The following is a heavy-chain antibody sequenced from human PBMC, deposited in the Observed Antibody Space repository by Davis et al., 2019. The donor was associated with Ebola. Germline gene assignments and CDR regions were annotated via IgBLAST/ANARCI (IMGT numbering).Heavy chain of an antibody. D-gene: IGHD3-16*02. V-gene: IGHV3-73*01. Sequence: GGSLRLSCAASGFTFSGSAMHWVRQASGKGLEWVGRIRSKANSYATAYAASVKGRFTISRDDSKNTAYLQMNSLKTEDTAVYYCTGTFTFGGVIANDYWGQGTPVTVSS. CDR2: IRSKANSYAT. CDR3: TGTFTFGGVIANDY. CDR1: GFTFSGSA. J-gene: IGHJ4*02.